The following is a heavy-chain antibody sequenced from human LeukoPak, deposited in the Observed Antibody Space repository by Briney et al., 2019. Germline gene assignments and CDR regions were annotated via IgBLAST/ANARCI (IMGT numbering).Heavy chain of an antibody. Sequence: PSGTLSLTCAVSGGSISSSNWWSWVRPPPGKGLEWIGEIYHSGSTNYNPSLKSRVTISVDKSKNQFSLKLSSVTAADTAVYYCARGTAMAVTTFDYWGQGTLVTVSS. D-gene: IGHD5-18*01. V-gene: IGHV4-4*02. CDR1: GGSISSSNW. CDR3: ARGTAMAVTTFDY. CDR2: IYHSGST. J-gene: IGHJ4*02.